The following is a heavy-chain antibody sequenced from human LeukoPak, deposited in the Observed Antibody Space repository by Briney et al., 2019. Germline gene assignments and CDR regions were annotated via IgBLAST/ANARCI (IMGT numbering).Heavy chain of an antibody. V-gene: IGHV3-48*02. Sequence: GGSLRLSCAASGFTFSSYSMNWVRQAPGKGLEWVSYISSSSSSIYYADSVKGRFTISRDNAKNSLYLQMNSLRDEDTAVYYCARDDLTGGSGWYSHYCYALDVWGQGTTVTVSS. D-gene: IGHD6-19*01. CDR1: GFTFSSYS. J-gene: IGHJ6*02. CDR2: ISSSSSSI. CDR3: ARDDLTGGSGWYSHYCYALDV.